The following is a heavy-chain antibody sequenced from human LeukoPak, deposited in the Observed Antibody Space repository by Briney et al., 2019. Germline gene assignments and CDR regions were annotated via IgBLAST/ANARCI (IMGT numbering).Heavy chain of an antibody. V-gene: IGHV4-61*02. CDR1: GASISSGSYY. CDR3: ARDFSMSFDY. CDR2: IYTSGST. Sequence: PSETLSLTCTVSGASISSGSYYWSWIRQPAGKGLEWIGRIYTSGSTNYNPSLKSRVTISVDTSKNQFSLKLSSVTAADTAVYYCARDFSMSFDYWGQGTLVTVSS. D-gene: IGHD2/OR15-2a*01. J-gene: IGHJ4*02.